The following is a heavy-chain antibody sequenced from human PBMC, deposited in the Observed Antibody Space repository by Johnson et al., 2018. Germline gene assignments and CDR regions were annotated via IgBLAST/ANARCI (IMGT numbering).Heavy chain of an antibody. V-gene: IGHV3-15*02. Sequence: VQLQESGGALVQPGGSLRLSCAASGFTFSNYAMSWVRQAPGKGLEWVGRIKSKNDGGTTDYAAPVKGRFTISRDDSKNTPYLQMNSLKTEDTAVYYCTTWRSSSPYYYYYYMDVWGKGTTVTVS. D-gene: IGHD6-6*01. CDR1: GFTFSNYA. CDR3: TTWRSSSPYYYYYYMDV. J-gene: IGHJ6*03. CDR2: IKSKNDGGTT.